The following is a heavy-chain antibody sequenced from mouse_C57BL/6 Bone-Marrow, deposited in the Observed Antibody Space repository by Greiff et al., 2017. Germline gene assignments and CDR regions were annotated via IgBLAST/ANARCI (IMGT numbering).Heavy chain of an antibody. CDR2: INPGSGGT. J-gene: IGHJ3*01. D-gene: IGHD2-1*01. Sequence: VQLQQSGAELVRPGTSVKVSCKASGYAFTNYLIEWVKQRPGQGLEWIGVINPGSGGTNYNEKFKGKATLTADKSSSTAYMQLISLTSEDSAVYFCARSGIYYGNYAGFAYWGQGTLVTVSA. CDR1: GYAFTNYL. V-gene: IGHV1-54*01. CDR3: ARSGIYYGNYAGFAY.